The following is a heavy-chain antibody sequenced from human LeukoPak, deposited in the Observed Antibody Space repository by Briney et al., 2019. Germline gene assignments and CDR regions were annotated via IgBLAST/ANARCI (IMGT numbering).Heavy chain of an antibody. CDR3: ARDPPFSSTIFGVVQRKNWFDP. CDR1: GFTFSSYG. Sequence: GGSLRLSCAASGFTFSSYGMHWVRQAPGKGLEWVAVISYDGSNKYYADSVKGRFTISRDNSKNTLYLQMNSLRSEDTAVYYCARDPPFSSTIFGVVQRKNWFDPWGQGTLVTVSS. D-gene: IGHD3-3*01. CDR2: ISYDGSNK. V-gene: IGHV3-30*03. J-gene: IGHJ5*02.